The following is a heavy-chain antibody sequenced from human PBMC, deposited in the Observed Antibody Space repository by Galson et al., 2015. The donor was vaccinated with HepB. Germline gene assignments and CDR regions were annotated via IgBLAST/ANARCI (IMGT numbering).Heavy chain of an antibody. J-gene: IGHJ3*02. CDR3: ALERYCSGGSCRDAFDI. Sequence: SVKVSCKASGGTFSSYGINWVRQATGQGLEWMGWMNPNSGNTGYAQKFQGRVTMTRNTSISTAYMELSSLRSEDTAVYYCALERYCSGGSCRDAFDIWGQGTMVTISS. CDR2: MNPNSGNT. D-gene: IGHD2-15*01. CDR1: GGTFSSYG. V-gene: IGHV1-8*01.